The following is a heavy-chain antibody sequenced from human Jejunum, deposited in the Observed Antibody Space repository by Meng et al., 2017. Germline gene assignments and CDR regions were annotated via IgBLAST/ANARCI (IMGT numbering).Heavy chain of an antibody. Sequence: QVQLQESGPGLVKPSQTLSLTCTVSGGSINTGDYYWSWIRQPPGKGLEGIAYIYYSGSSYSKSSLRSRVIISIDTSKNQFSLILSAVTAADTAVYYCARHPTGGYNYFDYWGQGTLVTVSS. D-gene: IGHD2-8*02. CDR2: IYYSGSS. CDR1: GGSINTGDYY. CDR3: ARHPTGGYNYFDY. J-gene: IGHJ4*02. V-gene: IGHV4-30-4*01.